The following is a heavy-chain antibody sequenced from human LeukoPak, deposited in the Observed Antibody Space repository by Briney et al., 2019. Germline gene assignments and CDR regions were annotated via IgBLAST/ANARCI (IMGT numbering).Heavy chain of an antibody. V-gene: IGHV4-31*03. Sequence: SETLSLTCTVSGGSISSGGYYWSWIRQHPGKGLEWIGYIYYSGSTYYNPSLKSRVTISVDTSKNQFSLKLSSVTAADTAVYYCARNLLMVRGVSANYFDYWGQGTLVTVSS. CDR2: IYYSGST. CDR3: ARNLLMVRGVSANYFDY. J-gene: IGHJ4*02. CDR1: GGSISSGGYY. D-gene: IGHD3-10*01.